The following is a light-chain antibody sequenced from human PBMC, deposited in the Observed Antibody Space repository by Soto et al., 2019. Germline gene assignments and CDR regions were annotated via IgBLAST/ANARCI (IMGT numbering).Light chain of an antibody. CDR2: GPSS. J-gene: IGKJ1*01. V-gene: IGKV1-39*01. Sequence: DIQMTQSPSSLSASVGDRVTITCRASQTISTYLNWYQQRPGKAPKLLIYGPSSSLQRGVPSRFSGGGSGTDFTLTISSLQPEEFATYYCQLTYSTPWTFGHGTKLEIK. CDR1: QTISTY. CDR3: QLTYSTPWT.